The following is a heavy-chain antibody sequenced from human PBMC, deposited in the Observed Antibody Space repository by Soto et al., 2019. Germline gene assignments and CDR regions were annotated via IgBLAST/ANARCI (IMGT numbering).Heavy chain of an antibody. J-gene: IGHJ4*02. D-gene: IGHD3-9*01. Sequence: SETLFLTCAVYGGSFSGYYWSWIRQPPGKGLEWIGYIYYSGSTYYNPSLKSRVTISVDTSKNQFSLKLSSVTAADTAVYYCAGETLTYYDILTGPGFFDYWGQGTLVTVSS. CDR1: GGSFSGYY. CDR3: AGETLTYYDILTGPGFFDY. V-gene: IGHV4-34*09. CDR2: IYYSGST.